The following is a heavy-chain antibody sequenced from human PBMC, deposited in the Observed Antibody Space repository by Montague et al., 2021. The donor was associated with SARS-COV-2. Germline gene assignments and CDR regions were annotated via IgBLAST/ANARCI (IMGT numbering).Heavy chain of an antibody. V-gene: IGHV4-34*01. Sequence: SETLSLTCAVYGASFSDYHWTWIRQSPGGGLEWIGQINYCGSIKYNPSLRSRVTISIDTSKNQFSLKLTFVTAADTAVYYCARGAPGYWGQGTLVTVSS. CDR3: ARGAPGY. J-gene: IGHJ4*02. CDR1: GASFSDYH. CDR2: INYCGSI. D-gene: IGHD1-1*01.